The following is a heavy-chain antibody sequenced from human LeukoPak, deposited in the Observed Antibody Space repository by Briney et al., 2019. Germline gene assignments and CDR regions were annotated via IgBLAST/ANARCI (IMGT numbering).Heavy chain of an antibody. J-gene: IGHJ4*02. CDR2: IRSKAYGGTT. Sequence: GGSLRLSCTASGFTFGDYAMSWVRQAPGKGLEWVGFIRSKAYGGTTEYAASVKGRFIISRDDTKSIAYLQMYSLKTEDTAVYYCTRVSRYYDSSGPLDYWGQGTLVTVSS. V-gene: IGHV3-49*04. CDR1: GFTFGDYA. CDR3: TRVSRYYDSSGPLDY. D-gene: IGHD3-22*01.